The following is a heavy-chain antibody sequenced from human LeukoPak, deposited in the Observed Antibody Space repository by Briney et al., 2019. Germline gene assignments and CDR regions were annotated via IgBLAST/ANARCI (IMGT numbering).Heavy chain of an antibody. CDR2: MNPNSGNT. CDR3: ARNKVGNWFDP. CDR1: GYTFTSYD. V-gene: IGHV1-8*03. J-gene: IGHJ5*02. D-gene: IGHD5-12*01. Sequence: ASVKVSCKASGYTFTSYDINWVRQATGQGLEWMGWMNPNSGNTGYAQKSQGRVTITRNTSISTAYMELSSLRSEDTAVYYCARNKVGNWFDPWGQGTLVTVSS.